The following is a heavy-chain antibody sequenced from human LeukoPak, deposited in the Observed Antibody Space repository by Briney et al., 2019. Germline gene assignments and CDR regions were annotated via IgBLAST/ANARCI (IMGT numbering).Heavy chain of an antibody. D-gene: IGHD3-10*01. CDR2: IYYSGST. CDR1: GGSISGSNDY. J-gene: IGHJ4*02. V-gene: IGHV4-39*01. CDR3: ARHFRSYYGSGSYYPTYFDY. Sequence: SETLSLTCTLSGGSISGSNDYWAWIRQPPGKGLEWFGNIYYSGSTYYKPSLKSRVTISVDTSKNQYSLKLSSVTAADTAVYYCARHFRSYYGSGSYYPTYFDYWGQGTLVTVSS.